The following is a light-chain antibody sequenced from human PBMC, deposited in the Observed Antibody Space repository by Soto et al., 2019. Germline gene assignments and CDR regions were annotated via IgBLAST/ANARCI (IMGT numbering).Light chain of an antibody. Sequence: EIVLTQSPATLSLSPGERATLSCRASQSVSSYLAWYQQKPGQAPRLLIYDASHRPTGIPARFSGSGSGTDLTLTISCLEPEDFAVYYCQQRSNWLTFGGGTKVEIK. CDR1: QSVSSY. CDR3: QQRSNWLT. CDR2: DAS. J-gene: IGKJ4*01. V-gene: IGKV3-11*01.